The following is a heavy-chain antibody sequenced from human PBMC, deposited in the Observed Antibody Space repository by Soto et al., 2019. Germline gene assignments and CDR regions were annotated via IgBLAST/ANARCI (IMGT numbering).Heavy chain of an antibody. CDR3: ARDREAGYYYYGMDV. D-gene: IGHD6-25*01. CDR1: GGSISSSSYY. J-gene: IGHJ6*02. Sequence: SETLSLTCTVSGGSISSSSYYWGWIRQPPGKGLEWIGYIYYSGSTYYNPSLKSRVTISVDTSKNQFSLKLSSVTAADTAVYYCARDREAGYYYYGMDVWGQGTTVTVSS. CDR2: IYYSGST. V-gene: IGHV4-31*03.